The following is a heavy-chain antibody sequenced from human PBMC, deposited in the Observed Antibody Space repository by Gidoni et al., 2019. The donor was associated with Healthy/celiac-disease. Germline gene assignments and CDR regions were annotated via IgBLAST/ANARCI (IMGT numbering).Heavy chain of an antibody. J-gene: IGHJ6*02. V-gene: IGHV1-2*04. CDR2: INPNSGGT. CDR3: ARGAPSVIVVVITTYGENGMDV. D-gene: IGHD3-22*01. Sequence: QVQLVQSGAEVKKPGASVKVSCKASGYTFTGYYMHWVRQAPGQGLEWMGWINPNSGGTNYAQKFQGWVTMTRDTSISTAYMELSRLRSDDTAVYYCARGAPSVIVVVITTYGENGMDVWGQGTTVTVSS. CDR1: GYTFTGYY.